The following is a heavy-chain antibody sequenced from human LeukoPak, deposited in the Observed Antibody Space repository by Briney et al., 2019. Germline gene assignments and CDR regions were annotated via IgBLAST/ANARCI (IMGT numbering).Heavy chain of an antibody. V-gene: IGHV4-59*12. D-gene: IGHD6-13*01. J-gene: IGHJ4*02. Sequence: PSETLSLTCTVSGGSISSYYWSWIRQPPGKGLEWIGYIYYSGSTYYNPSLKSRVTISVDTSKNQFSLKLSSVTAADTAVYYCAREQYSSWYYFDYWGQGTLVTVSS. CDR3: AREQYSSWYYFDY. CDR1: GGSISSYY. CDR2: IYYSGST.